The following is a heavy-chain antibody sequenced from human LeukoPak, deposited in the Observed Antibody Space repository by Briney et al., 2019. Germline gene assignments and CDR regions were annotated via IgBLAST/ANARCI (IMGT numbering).Heavy chain of an antibody. Sequence: GGSLRLSCAASGFTFSDYYMSWIRQAPGKGLEWVSYISSSGSTIYYADSVKGRFTISRDNAKNSLYLQMNSLRAEDTAVYYCARGALSVVTTGRRDAFDIWGQGTMVTVSS. D-gene: IGHD4-17*01. CDR3: ARGALSVVTTGRRDAFDI. CDR2: ISSSGSTI. V-gene: IGHV3-11*01. J-gene: IGHJ3*02. CDR1: GFTFSDYY.